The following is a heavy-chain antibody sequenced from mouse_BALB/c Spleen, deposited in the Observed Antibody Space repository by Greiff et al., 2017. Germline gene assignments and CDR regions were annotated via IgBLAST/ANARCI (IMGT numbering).Heavy chain of an antibody. CDR2: IDPANGNT. Sequence: EVMLVESGAELVKPGASVKLSCTASGFNIKDTYMHWVKQRPEQGLEWIGRIDPANGNTKYDPKFQGKATITADTSSNTAYLQLSSLTSEDTAVYYCAPIYYGYDSGFAYWGQGTLVTVSA. V-gene: IGHV14-3*02. D-gene: IGHD2-2*01. CDR3: APIYYGYDSGFAY. J-gene: IGHJ3*01. CDR1: GFNIKDTY.